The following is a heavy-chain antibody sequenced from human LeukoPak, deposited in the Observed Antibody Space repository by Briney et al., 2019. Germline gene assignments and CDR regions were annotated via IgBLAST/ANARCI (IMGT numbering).Heavy chain of an antibody. D-gene: IGHD2-15*01. CDR1: GYTFTGYY. Sequence: GASVKVSCKASGYTFTGYYMHWVRQAPGQGLEWMGWINPNSGGTNYAQKFQGRVTVTRDTSISTAYMELSRLRSDDTAVYYCARDRYCSGGSCIRPNWFDPWGQGTLVTVSS. J-gene: IGHJ5*02. V-gene: IGHV1-2*02. CDR2: INPNSGGT. CDR3: ARDRYCSGGSCIRPNWFDP.